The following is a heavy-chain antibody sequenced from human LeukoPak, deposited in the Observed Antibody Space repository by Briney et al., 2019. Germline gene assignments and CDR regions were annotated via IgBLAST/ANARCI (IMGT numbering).Heavy chain of an antibody. CDR2: IWYDGTKR. CDR3: ARDEGVTYPYGYQH. D-gene: IGHD5-18*01. Sequence: GGSLRLSCAASGFTFNSYAMHWVRQAPGKGLEWVAVIWYDGTKRYADSVKGRFTISRDNSKNALYLQMNSLRTEDTAVYNCARDEGVTYPYGYQHWGQGTLVTVSS. V-gene: IGHV3-30*04. J-gene: IGHJ4*02. CDR1: GFTFNSYA.